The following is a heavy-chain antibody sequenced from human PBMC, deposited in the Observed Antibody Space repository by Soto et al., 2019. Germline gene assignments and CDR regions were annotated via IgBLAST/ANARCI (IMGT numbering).Heavy chain of an antibody. CDR2: ISGGGDAA. Sequence: EVQLLESGGGFVQPGGSLRLSCAGSGFTFINYAMNWVRQAPGKGLEWVSSISGGGDAAFFPDSVRGRFTISRDNSKNAVTLQMNSLGVDDTAVYYCARKILGSTSRPNYWYFDLWVRGTLVTVSS. CDR3: ARKILGSTSRPNYWYFDL. CDR1: GFTFINYA. V-gene: IGHV3-23*01. J-gene: IGHJ2*01. D-gene: IGHD2-2*01.